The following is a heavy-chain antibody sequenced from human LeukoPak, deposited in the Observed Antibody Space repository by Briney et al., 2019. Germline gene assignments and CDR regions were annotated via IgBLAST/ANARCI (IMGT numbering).Heavy chain of an antibody. CDR3: AREDKGQIYFDY. D-gene: IGHD2-15*01. CDR1: GFTFSRYA. J-gene: IGHJ4*02. Sequence: GGSLRLSCAASGFTFSRYAMHWVRQAPGKGLEWVAIISYDATNKYYANSVKGRFTISRDNSKNTLYLQMDSLTPQDTAVYYCAREDKGQIYFDYWGQGTLVTVSS. V-gene: IGHV3-30-3*01. CDR2: ISYDATNK.